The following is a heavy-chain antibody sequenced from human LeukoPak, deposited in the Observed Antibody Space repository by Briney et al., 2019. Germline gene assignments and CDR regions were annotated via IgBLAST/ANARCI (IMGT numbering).Heavy chain of an antibody. V-gene: IGHV3-15*01. D-gene: IGHD1-26*01. CDR1: GFTFSNAW. Sequence: KPGGSLRLPCAASGFTFSNAWMSWVRQAPGKGLEWVGRIKSKTDGGTTDYAAPVKGRFTISRDDSKNTLYLQMNSLKTEDTAVYYCTTGEWELYFDYWGQGTLVTVSS. J-gene: IGHJ4*02. CDR2: IKSKTDGGTT. CDR3: TTGEWELYFDY.